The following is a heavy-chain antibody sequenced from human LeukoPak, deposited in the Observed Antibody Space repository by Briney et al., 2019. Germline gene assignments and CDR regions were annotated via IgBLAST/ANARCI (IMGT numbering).Heavy chain of an antibody. CDR1: GFTFSGYG. CDR2: IRFDGSNK. D-gene: IGHD3-22*01. V-gene: IGHV3-30*02. J-gene: IGHJ4*02. CDR3: ASALDYYDTRDIDY. Sequence: QPGGSLRLSCAASGFTFSGYGMHWVRQAPGKGLEWVAFIRFDGSNKYYADSVKGRFTISRDNSKNTLYLQMNSLRAEDTAVYYCASALDYYDTRDIDYWGQGTLVTVSS.